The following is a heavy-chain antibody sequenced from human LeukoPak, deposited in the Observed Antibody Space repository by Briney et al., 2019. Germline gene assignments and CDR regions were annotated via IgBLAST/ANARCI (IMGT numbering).Heavy chain of an antibody. CDR1: GYTFTNYG. Sequence: ASVKVSCKASGYTFTNYGISWVRQAPGQGLEWMGWISVYNGNTNYAQKFQGRVTMTTDTSTSTAYMELRSLRSDDTAVYYCARDLRITVSVAEKMNSGYWGQGTLVTVSS. V-gene: IGHV1-18*01. J-gene: IGHJ4*02. CDR3: ARDLRITVSVAEKMNSGY. D-gene: IGHD6-19*01. CDR2: ISVYNGNT.